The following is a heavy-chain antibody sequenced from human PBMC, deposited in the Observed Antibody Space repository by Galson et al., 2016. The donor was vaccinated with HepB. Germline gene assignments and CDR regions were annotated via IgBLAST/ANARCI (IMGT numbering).Heavy chain of an antibody. V-gene: IGHV1-46*01. Sequence: SVKVSCKASGYSFTTYYMHWVRQAPGQGLEWMGIINPRGGNTNYAQKFQGRVTMTRDTSTSTVYMELSSLRSEDTAVYYCARGAYCGGDCYAAKLFYYYYGMDVWGQGTTVTVSS. J-gene: IGHJ6*02. D-gene: IGHD2-21*02. CDR2: INPRGGNT. CDR1: GYSFTTYY. CDR3: ARGAYCGGDCYAAKLFYYYYGMDV.